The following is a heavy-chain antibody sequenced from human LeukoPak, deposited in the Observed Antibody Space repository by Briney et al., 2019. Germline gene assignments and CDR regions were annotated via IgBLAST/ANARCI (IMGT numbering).Heavy chain of an antibody. CDR2: IFYSGST. J-gene: IGHJ6*02. V-gene: IGHV4-30-4*01. CDR3: ARDSVAAIGTGYYYGVDV. D-gene: IGHD1-1*01. CDR1: GGSIGSSDYY. Sequence: PSETLSLTCTVSGGSIGSSDYYWSWIRQPPGKGLEWIGYIFYSGSTHYNPSLRSRVTISLDTSKNQFSLKLSSVTAADTAVYYCARDSVAAIGTGYYYGVDVWGQGTTVTVSS.